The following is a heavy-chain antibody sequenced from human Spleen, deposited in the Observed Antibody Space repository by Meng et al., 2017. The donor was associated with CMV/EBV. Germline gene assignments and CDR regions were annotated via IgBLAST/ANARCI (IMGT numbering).Heavy chain of an antibody. CDR3: ARGPRNYGFDY. Sequence: QVQLVSFGSEGQTPWASLKVSCKASEDTFTNYDFNWVRRATGQGFEWMGWMNPNSGKTGYAQNFQGRVTMTRDTSISTAYMELSSVISDDTAVYYCARGPRNYGFDYWGQGTLVTVSS. D-gene: IGHD1-7*01. CDR2: MNPNSGKT. J-gene: IGHJ4*02. V-gene: IGHV1-8*01. CDR1: EDTFTNYD.